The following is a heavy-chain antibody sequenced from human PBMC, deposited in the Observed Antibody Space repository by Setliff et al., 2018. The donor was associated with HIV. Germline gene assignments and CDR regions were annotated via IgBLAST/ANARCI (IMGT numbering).Heavy chain of an antibody. CDR2: ISSSSTYI. J-gene: IGHJ6*03. V-gene: IGHV3-21*01. CDR3: ARVGTVTPPYYYYYMDV. D-gene: IGHD4-17*01. Sequence: PGGSLRLSCAVSGFTFSSYSMNWVRQAPGKGLEWVSSISSSSTYIYYADSVKGRFTISRDNAKNSLYLQMNSLRAEDTAVYYCARVGTVTPPYYYYYMDVWGKGTTVTVSS. CDR1: GFTFSSYS.